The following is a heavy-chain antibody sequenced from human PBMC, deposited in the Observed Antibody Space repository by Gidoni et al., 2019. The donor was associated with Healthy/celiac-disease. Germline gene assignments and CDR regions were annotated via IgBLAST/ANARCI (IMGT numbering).Heavy chain of an antibody. Sequence: QVQLVQSGAEVKKPGASVKVSCKASGYTFTSYAMHWVRQAPGQRLEWMGWINAGNGNTKYSQKFQGRVTITRDTSASTAYMELSSLRSEDTAVYYCARMFCSGGSCFLAFDYWGQGTLVTVSS. CDR1: GYTFTSYA. CDR2: INAGNGNT. D-gene: IGHD2-15*01. CDR3: ARMFCSGGSCFLAFDY. J-gene: IGHJ4*02. V-gene: IGHV1-3*01.